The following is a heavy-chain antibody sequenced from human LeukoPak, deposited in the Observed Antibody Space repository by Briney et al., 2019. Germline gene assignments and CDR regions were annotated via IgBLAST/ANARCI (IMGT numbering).Heavy chain of an antibody. Sequence: PGGSLRLSCAASGFTFSNAWMSWVRQAPGKGLEWVGRIKSKTDGGTTDYAAPVEGRFTISRDDSKNTLYLQMNSLKTEDTAVYYCTTDFRVSSLGPYYYYYGMDVWGQGTTVTVSS. J-gene: IGHJ6*02. CDR1: GFTFSNAW. CDR3: TTDFRVSSLGPYYYYYGMDV. CDR2: IKSKTDGGTT. D-gene: IGHD2-2*01. V-gene: IGHV3-15*01.